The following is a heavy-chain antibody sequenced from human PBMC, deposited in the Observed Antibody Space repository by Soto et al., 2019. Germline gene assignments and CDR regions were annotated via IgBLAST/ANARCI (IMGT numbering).Heavy chain of an antibody. J-gene: IGHJ4*02. CDR3: MNSLKPEDTAVYYCTTDLNIVATNPFDY. CDR1: GGSISSGGYY. V-gene: IGHV4-31*05. CDR2: IDYSGST. Sequence: PSETLSLTCTVSGGSISSGGYYWSWIRQHPGKGLEWIGYIDYSGSTYYNPSLKSRVTISVDTSKNQFSLKLSSVSSVFRLYLQMNSLKPEDTAVYYCTTDLNIVATNPFDYWGQGTLVTVSS. D-gene: IGHD5-12*01.